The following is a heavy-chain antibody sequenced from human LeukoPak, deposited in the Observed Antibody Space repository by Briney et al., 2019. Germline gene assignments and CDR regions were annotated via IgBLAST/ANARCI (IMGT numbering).Heavy chain of an antibody. CDR1: GGSFSGYY. J-gene: IGHJ5*02. CDR3: AREVHHYDFWSGYYGTYNWFDP. CDR2: INHSGST. V-gene: IGHV4-34*01. D-gene: IGHD3-3*01. Sequence: KSSETLSLTCAVYGGSFSGYYWSWIRQPPGKGLEWIGEINHSGSTNYNPSLKSRVTISVDTSKNQFSLKLSSVTAADTAVYYCAREVHHYDFWSGYYGTYNWFDPWGQGTLVTVSS.